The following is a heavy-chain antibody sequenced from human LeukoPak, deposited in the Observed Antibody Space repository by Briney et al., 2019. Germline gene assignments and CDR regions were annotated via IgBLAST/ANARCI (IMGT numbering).Heavy chain of an antibody. Sequence: ASVKVSCKASGYTFTGYYMHWVRQAPGQGLEWMGWINPNSGGTNYAQKLQGRVTMTTDTSTSTAYMELRSLRSDDTAVYYCARDKPKDIVVVPAAKARAFDIWGQGTMVTVSS. V-gene: IGHV1-2*02. D-gene: IGHD2-2*01. J-gene: IGHJ3*02. CDR1: GYTFTGYY. CDR2: INPNSGGT. CDR3: ARDKPKDIVVVPAAKARAFDI.